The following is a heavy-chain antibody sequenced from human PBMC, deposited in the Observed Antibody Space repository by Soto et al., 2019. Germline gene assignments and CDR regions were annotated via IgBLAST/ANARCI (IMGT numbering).Heavy chain of an antibody. CDR2: IWYDGSNK. D-gene: IGHD2-2*01. V-gene: IGHV3-33*01. J-gene: IGHJ4*02. CDR1: GFTFSSYG. Sequence: PVGSLRLSCAASGFTFSSYGMHWVRQAPGKGLEWVAVIWYDGSNKYYADSVKGRFTISRDNSKNTLYLQMNSLRAEDTAVYYCARDSHYCSSTSCYFYFDYCGQRTLVTVSS. CDR3: ARDSHYCSSTSCYFYFDY.